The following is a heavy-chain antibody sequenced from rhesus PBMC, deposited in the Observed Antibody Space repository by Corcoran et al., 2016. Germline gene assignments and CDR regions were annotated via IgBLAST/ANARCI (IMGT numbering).Heavy chain of an antibody. CDR2: IYGRSGST. CDR3: ARSYSSWSGLYFEF. Sequence: QVQLQESGPGLVKPSETLSLTCAVSGGSISSNYWSWIRQPPGKGLEWIGYIYGRSGSTYYNPSLKSRVTISTDTSKNQFSLKLSSVTAADTAVYYCARSYSSWSGLYFEFWGQGALVTVSS. D-gene: IGHD6-13*01. J-gene: IGHJ1*01. CDR1: GGSISSNY. V-gene: IGHV4-160*01.